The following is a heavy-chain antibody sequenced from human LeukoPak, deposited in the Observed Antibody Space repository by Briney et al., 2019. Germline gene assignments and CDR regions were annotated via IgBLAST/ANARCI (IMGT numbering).Heavy chain of an antibody. Sequence: SQTLSLTCTVSGGSISSGSFYWRWIRQPAGKGLEWIGRIYTSGSTNYNPSLKTRVTISVATSKNQFSLKLSSVTAADTAVYYCAGAPIAASWFDPWGQGTLVTVSS. D-gene: IGHD6-13*01. CDR1: GGSISSGSFY. CDR3: AGAPIAASWFDP. V-gene: IGHV4-61*02. J-gene: IGHJ5*02. CDR2: IYTSGST.